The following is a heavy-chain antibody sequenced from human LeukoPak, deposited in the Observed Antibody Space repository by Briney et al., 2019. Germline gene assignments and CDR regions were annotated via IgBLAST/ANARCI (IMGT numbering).Heavy chain of an antibody. CDR1: GYSSTSYW. CDR2: IDPSDSYT. Sequence: GESLQISCKGSGYSSTSYWISWVRQMPGKGLEWMGRIDPSDSYTNYSPSFQCHVTISADKSISTAYLQWSSLKASDTAMYYCARRTGDVFDIWGQGTMVTVSS. D-gene: IGHD3/OR15-3a*01. CDR3: ARRTGDVFDI. J-gene: IGHJ3*02. V-gene: IGHV5-10-1*01.